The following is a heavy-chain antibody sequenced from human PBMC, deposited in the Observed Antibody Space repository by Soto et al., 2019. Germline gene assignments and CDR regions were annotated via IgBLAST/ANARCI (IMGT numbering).Heavy chain of an antibody. V-gene: IGHV3-23*01. CDR3: AKVVGLDLQRDLYFDQ. D-gene: IGHD1-7*01. J-gene: IGHJ4*02. CDR2: VSGGGDIT. CDR1: RFTLSIYA. Sequence: EVQLLESGGGLVQPGGSLRLSCAASRFTLSIYAMSWVRQAPGKGLEWVSGVSGGGDITYYADSVKGRFTIYRDNSKNTLFLQMNSLRADDTAVYYCAKVVGLDLQRDLYFDQWGKGTLVTVSS.